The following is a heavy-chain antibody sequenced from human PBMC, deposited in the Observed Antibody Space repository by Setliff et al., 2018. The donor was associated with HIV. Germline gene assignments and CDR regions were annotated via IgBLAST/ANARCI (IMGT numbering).Heavy chain of an antibody. CDR3: ARGYDVVTGSPLYYMDF. Sequence: ETLSLTYAVSGGSVSSTNWWNWVRQPPGKGLEWTGELFHSGTTYYNPSLKSRVTMSVDKSKNQLSLKLWSVTAADTAVYYCARGYDVVTGSPLYYMDFWGKGTTVTVS. J-gene: IGHJ6*03. D-gene: IGHD3-9*01. CDR2: LFHSGTT. V-gene: IGHV4-4*02. CDR1: GGSVSSTNW.